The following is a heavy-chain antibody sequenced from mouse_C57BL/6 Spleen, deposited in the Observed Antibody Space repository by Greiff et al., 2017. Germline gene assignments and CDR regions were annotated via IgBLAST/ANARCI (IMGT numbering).Heavy chain of an antibody. D-gene: IGHD1-1*01. Sequence: QVQLQQPGAELVKPGASVKLSCKASGYTFTSYWMQWVKQRPGQGLEWIGEIDPSDSYTNYNQKFKGKATLTVDTSSSTAYMQLSSLTSEDSAVYYCAGTYYGSSDFDYWGQGTTLTVSS. CDR3: AGTYYGSSDFDY. CDR2: IDPSDSYT. J-gene: IGHJ2*01. V-gene: IGHV1-50*01. CDR1: GYTFTSYW.